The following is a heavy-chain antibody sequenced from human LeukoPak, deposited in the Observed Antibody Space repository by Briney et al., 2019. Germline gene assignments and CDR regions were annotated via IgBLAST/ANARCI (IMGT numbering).Heavy chain of an antibody. CDR1: GGSISSGGYY. CDR2: VHYSGST. V-gene: IGHV4-31*03. J-gene: IGHJ4*02. CDR3: ATRAYYFDSSTYYFEG. Sequence: SQTLSLTCTVSGGSISSGGYYWSWIRQHPGEGLEYIGYVHYSGSTFYNPSLKSRVAISIDTSENQFSLRLSSVAAADTAVYYCATRAYYFDSSTYYFEGWGQGTLVPVSS. D-gene: IGHD3-22*01.